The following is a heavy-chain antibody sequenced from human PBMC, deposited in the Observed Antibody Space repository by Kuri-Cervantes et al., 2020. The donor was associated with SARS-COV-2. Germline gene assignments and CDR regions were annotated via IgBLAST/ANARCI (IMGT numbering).Heavy chain of an antibody. CDR2: ISSSSSYI. D-gene: IGHD6-13*01. CDR1: GFTFSSYS. Sequence: GGSLRPSCAASGFTFSSYSMNWVRQAPGKGLEWVSSISSSSSYIYYADSVKGRFTISRDNAKNSLYPQMNSLRAEDTAVYYCARDFLLLAAQDYWGQGTLVTVSS. V-gene: IGHV3-21*01. J-gene: IGHJ4*02. CDR3: ARDFLLLAAQDY.